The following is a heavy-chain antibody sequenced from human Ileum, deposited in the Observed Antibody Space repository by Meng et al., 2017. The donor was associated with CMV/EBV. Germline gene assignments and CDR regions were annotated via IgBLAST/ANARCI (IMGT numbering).Heavy chain of an antibody. J-gene: IGHJ4*02. CDR3: ARDPQDYIQYYFDY. CDR2: ISYDGSNK. CDR1: GFTFSSYA. D-gene: IGHD4-11*01. Sequence: GESLKIPCAAPGFTFSSYAMHWVRQAPGKGLEWVAVISYDGSNKYYADSVKGRFTISRDNSKNTLYLQMNSLRAEDTAVYYCARDPQDYIQYYFDYWGQGTLVTVSS. V-gene: IGHV3-30*04.